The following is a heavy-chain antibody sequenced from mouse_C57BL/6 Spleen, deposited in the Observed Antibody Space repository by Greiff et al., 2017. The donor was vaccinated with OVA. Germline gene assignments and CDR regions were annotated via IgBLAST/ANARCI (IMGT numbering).Heavy chain of an antibody. CDR1: GYTFTSYW. Sequence: SCKASGYTFTSYWMHWVKQRPGQGLEWIGEIDPSDSYTNYNQKFKGKSTLTVDKSSSTAYMQLSSLTSEDSAVYYCARSGGYDYDVPFDYWGQGTTLTVSS. D-gene: IGHD2-4*01. CDR3: ARSGGYDYDVPFDY. CDR2: IDPSDSYT. J-gene: IGHJ2*01. V-gene: IGHV1-69*01.